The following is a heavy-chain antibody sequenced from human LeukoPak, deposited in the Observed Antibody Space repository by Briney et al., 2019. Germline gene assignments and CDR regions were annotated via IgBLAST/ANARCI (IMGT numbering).Heavy chain of an antibody. V-gene: IGHV1-3*04. J-gene: IGHJ5*02. D-gene: IGHD5-18*01. CDR2: INTGNGNT. CDR1: GYTFTSYD. CDR3: ARCGYSDAWSCDH. Sequence: GASVKVSCKASGYTFTSYDINWVRQAPGQRLEWMGWINTGNGNTEYSQKFQGRVTVTTDTSASTAYMELSSLRSEHTAVYYCARCGYSDAWSCDHWGQGTLVTVSS.